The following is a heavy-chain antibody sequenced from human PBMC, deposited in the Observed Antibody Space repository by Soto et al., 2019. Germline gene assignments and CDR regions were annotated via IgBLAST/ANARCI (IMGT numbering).Heavy chain of an antibody. CDR2: IMPICGTA. D-gene: IGHD6-13*01. Sequence: QVQLVQSGAEVKKPGSSVKVSCKASGGTFSSYAISWVRQAPGQGLEWMGGIMPICGTAYYAQTFQGRVTITADESTSPAYMELSRLRSEDTAVYDCSRVNGRAGHSSPFYWGQGTLVTVSS. V-gene: IGHV1-69*01. CDR1: GGTFSSYA. J-gene: IGHJ4*02. CDR3: SRVNGRAGHSSPFY.